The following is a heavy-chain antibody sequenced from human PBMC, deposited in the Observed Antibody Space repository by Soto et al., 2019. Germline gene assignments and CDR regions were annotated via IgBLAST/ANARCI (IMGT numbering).Heavy chain of an antibody. V-gene: IGHV3-30*03. CDR3: ARARVGSYLGISGPALSL. CDR1: GFT. D-gene: IGHD1-26*01. CDR2: ISCDGPSK. J-gene: IGHJ4*02. Sequence: QVQLVESGGGVVQPGRSLRLSCAASGFTQAPGKGLEWVAVISCDGPSKYYADSVKGRFTISRDNSKNSLYLQMNSLRAEDTAVYYCARARVGSYLGISGPALSLWGQGTLVTVSS.